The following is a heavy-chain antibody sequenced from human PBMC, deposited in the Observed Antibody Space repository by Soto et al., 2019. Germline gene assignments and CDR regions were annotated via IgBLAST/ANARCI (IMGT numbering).Heavy chain of an antibody. V-gene: IGHV3-33*01. CDR1: GFTFSSYG. CDR2: IWYDGSNK. J-gene: IGHJ6*02. Sequence: QVQLVESGGGVVQPGRSLRLSCAASGFTFSSYGMHWVRQAPGKGLEWVAVIWYDGSNKYYADSVKGRFTISRDNSKNTRYLQMNSLRAEDTAVYYCARGCSGGSCRYGMDVWGQGTTVTVSS. CDR3: ARGCSGGSCRYGMDV. D-gene: IGHD2-15*01.